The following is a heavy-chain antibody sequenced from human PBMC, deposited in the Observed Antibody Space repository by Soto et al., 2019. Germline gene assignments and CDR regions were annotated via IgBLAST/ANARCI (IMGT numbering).Heavy chain of an antibody. Sequence: ASVKVSCKASGYTFTTYGISWVRQAPRQGLEWMGWISAYSGSTKFAQKLQGRVTMTTDTSTTTAYMELRSLTSDDTAVYYCASDSTKSSSWPYYLDYWGQGTLVNVSS. D-gene: IGHD6-13*01. CDR3: ASDSTKSSSWPYYLDY. V-gene: IGHV1-18*01. CDR2: ISAYSGST. CDR1: GYTFTTYG. J-gene: IGHJ4*02.